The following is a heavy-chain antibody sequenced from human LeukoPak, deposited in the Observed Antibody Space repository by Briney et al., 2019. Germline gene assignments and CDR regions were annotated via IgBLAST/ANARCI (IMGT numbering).Heavy chain of an antibody. CDR1: GYTFTSYG. CDR3: ARGPPEYCSGGSCYSGRNWFDP. CDR2: ISAYNGNT. D-gene: IGHD2-15*01. Sequence: ASVKVSCKASGYTFTSYGISWVRQAPGQGLEWMGWISAYNGNTNYAQKLQGRATMTTDTSTSTAYMELRSLRSDDTAVYYWARGPPEYCSGGSCYSGRNWFDPWGQGTLVTVSS. V-gene: IGHV1-18*01. J-gene: IGHJ5*02.